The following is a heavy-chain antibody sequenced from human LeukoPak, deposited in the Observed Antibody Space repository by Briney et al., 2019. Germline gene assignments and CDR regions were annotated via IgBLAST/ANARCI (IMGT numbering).Heavy chain of an antibody. J-gene: IGHJ4*02. D-gene: IGHD6-13*01. CDR3: ARDSSQYYFDY. Sequence: GASVRVSCTASGYTFTGYYMHWVRQAPGQGLEWMGWINPNSGGTNYAQKFQGRVTMTRDTSISTAYMELSRLRSDDTAVYYCARDSSQYYFDYWGQGTLVAVSS. CDR2: INPNSGGT. V-gene: IGHV1-2*02. CDR1: GYTFTGYY.